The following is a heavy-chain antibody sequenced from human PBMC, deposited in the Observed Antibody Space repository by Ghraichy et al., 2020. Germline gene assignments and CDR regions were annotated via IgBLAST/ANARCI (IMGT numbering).Heavy chain of an antibody. D-gene: IGHD2-2*01. CDR3: ASTCSSTSCYYYGMDV. CDR2: IYTSGST. CDR1: GGSISSYY. V-gene: IGHV4-4*07. Sequence: SETLSLTCTVSGGSISSYYWSWIRQPAGKGLEWIGRIYTSGSTNYNPSLKSRVTMSVDTSKNQFSLKLSSVTAADTAVYYCASTCSSTSCYYYGMDVWGQGTTVTVSS. J-gene: IGHJ6*02.